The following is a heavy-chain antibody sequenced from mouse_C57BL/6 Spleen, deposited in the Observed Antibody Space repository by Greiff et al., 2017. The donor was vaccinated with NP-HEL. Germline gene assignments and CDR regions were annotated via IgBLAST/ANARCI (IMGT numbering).Heavy chain of an antibody. Sequence: VKVVESGPGLVAPSQSLSITCTVSGFSLTSYGVHWVRQPPGKGLEWLVVIWSDGSTTYNSALKSRLSISKDNSKSQVFLKMNSLQTDDTAMYYCARHDYYGSPFAYWGQGTLVTVSA. CDR2: IWSDGST. CDR1: GFSLTSYG. D-gene: IGHD1-1*01. J-gene: IGHJ3*01. CDR3: ARHDYYGSPFAY. V-gene: IGHV2-6-1*01.